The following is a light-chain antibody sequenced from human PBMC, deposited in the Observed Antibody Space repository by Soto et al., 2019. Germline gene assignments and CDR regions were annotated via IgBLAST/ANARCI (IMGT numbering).Light chain of an antibody. CDR1: QSFNRIY. Sequence: LTQSPGTLTFPVGERAPLSCRASQSFNRIYLALYQPKPGPAPRLLIYGASSRATGIPDRFSGSGSGTDFTLTISRLEPEDFAVYYCHQYDSWTCGQGTKVDIK. CDR3: HQYDSWT. CDR2: GAS. J-gene: IGKJ1*01. V-gene: IGKV3-20*01.